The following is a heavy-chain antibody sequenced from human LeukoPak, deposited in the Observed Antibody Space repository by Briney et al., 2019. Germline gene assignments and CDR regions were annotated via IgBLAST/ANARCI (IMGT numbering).Heavy chain of an antibody. Sequence: AGGSLRLSCAASGFTFSCYAMSWVRQAPGKGLEWVSAISGSGGSTYYADSVKGRFTISRDNSKNTLYLQMNSLRAEDTAVYYCEKDPPLGTLRMDVWGKGTTVTVSS. CDR1: GFTFSCYA. CDR2: ISGSGGST. CDR3: EKDPPLGTLRMDV. V-gene: IGHV3-23*01. D-gene: IGHD1-1*01. J-gene: IGHJ6*03.